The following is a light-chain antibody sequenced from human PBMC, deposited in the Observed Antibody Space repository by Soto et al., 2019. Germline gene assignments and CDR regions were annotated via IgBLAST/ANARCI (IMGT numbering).Light chain of an antibody. V-gene: IGKV3-20*01. CDR3: QQYGSSPWT. CDR2: GAS. Sequence: EIGWTRYPGALSLSPGERATLSCRARQSVSSSYLAWYQQKPGQAPRLLIYGASSRATGIPDRFSGSGSGTDFTLTISRLEPEDFAVYYCQQYGSSPWTFGQGSMVDIK. CDR1: QSVSSSY. J-gene: IGKJ1*01.